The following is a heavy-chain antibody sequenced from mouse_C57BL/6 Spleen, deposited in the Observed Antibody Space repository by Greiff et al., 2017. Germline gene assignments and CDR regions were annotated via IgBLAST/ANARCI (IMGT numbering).Heavy chain of an antibody. D-gene: IGHD2-3*01. CDR3: ARSEDGYLFDY. CDR2: INPNNGGT. Sequence: EVQLQQSGPELVKPGASVKIPCKASGYTFTDYNMDWVKQSHGKSLEWIGDINPNNGGTNYNQKFKGKATLTVDKSSSTAYMELRSLTSEDTAVYYCARSEDGYLFDYWGQGTTLTVSS. J-gene: IGHJ2*01. CDR1: GYTFTDYN. V-gene: IGHV1-18*01.